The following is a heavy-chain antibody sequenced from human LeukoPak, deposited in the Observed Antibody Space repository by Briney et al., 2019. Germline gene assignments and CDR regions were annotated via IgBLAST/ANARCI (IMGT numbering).Heavy chain of an antibody. CDR1: GFTFSAYG. D-gene: IGHD4-23*01. J-gene: IGHJ4*02. CDR3: AKGEVTLLDY. CDR2: IRYDGSNK. V-gene: IGHV3-30*02. Sequence: GGSLRLSCAASGFTFSAYGMHWVRQAPGKGLEWVAFIRYDGSNKYYADSVKGRFTISRDNSKNTLYLQMNSLRVEDTAVYYCAKGEVTLLDYWGQGTLVTVSS.